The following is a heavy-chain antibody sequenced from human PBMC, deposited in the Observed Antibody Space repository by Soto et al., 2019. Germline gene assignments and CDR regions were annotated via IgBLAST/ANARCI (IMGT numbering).Heavy chain of an antibody. D-gene: IGHD4-17*01. CDR3: ARDPTTVTTWGLFV. CDR1: GGSISSGDYY. J-gene: IGHJ4*02. V-gene: IGHV4-30-4*01. Sequence: QVQLQESGPGLVKPSQTLSLTCTVSGGSISSGDYYWSWIRQPPGKVLEWIGYIYYSGSTYYNPSLKSRVTISVDTSKNQFSRKLSSVTAADTAVYYCARDPTTVTTWGLFVWGQGTLVTVSS. CDR2: IYYSGST.